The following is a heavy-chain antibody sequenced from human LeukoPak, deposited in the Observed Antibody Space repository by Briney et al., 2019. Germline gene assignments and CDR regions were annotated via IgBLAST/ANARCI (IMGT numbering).Heavy chain of an antibody. CDR3: AKVPQPYSSSWFDP. CDR1: GFTFSSYA. Sequence: GGSLRLSCAASGFTFSSYAMSWVRQAPGKWLEWVSAISGSGGSTYYADSVKGRFTISRDNSKNTLYLQMNSLRAEDTAVYYCAKVPQPYSSSWFDPWGQGTLVTVSS. J-gene: IGHJ5*02. CDR2: ISGSGGST. D-gene: IGHD6-13*01. V-gene: IGHV3-23*01.